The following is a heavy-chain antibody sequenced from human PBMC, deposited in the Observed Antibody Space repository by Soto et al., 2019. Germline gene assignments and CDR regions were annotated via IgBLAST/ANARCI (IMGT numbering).Heavy chain of an antibody. CDR2: ISASGGGT. Sequence: GGSLRLSCAASGFAFSSYAMRWVRQAPGKGLEWVSAISASGGGTYYADSVKGQFTISIDNCKNSLYLQMNSLRSSDPAVYSWARDQFYHKDISARPLNGFDVWGQGTMLTVSS. CDR1: GFAFSSYA. D-gene: IGHD2-15*01. CDR3: ARDQFYHKDISARPLNGFDV. J-gene: IGHJ3*01. V-gene: IGHV3-23*01.